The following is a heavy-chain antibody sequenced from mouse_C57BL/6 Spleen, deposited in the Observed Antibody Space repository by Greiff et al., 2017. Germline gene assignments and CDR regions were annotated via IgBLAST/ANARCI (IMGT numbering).Heavy chain of an antibody. Sequence: VQLQQSGPELVKPGASVKISCKASGYSFTDYNMNWVKQSNGKSLEWIGVINPNYGTTSYNQKFKGKATLTVDQSSNTAYMQLNSLTSEDSAVYYCASHYYGSSTYYFDYWGQGTTLTVSS. D-gene: IGHD1-1*01. CDR1: GYSFTDYN. CDR3: ASHYYGSSTYYFDY. V-gene: IGHV1-39*01. J-gene: IGHJ2*01. CDR2: INPNYGTT.